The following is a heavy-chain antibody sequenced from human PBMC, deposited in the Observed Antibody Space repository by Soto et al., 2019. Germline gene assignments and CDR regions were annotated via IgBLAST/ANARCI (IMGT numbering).Heavy chain of an antibody. Sequence: QVQLVQSGAEVKKPGSSVKVSCKASGGTFSRYAISWVRQAPGQGLEWMGGIIPMFGTANYAQKFQGRVTITADESTSKVYMELSGLRSEDTAVYYCARQFHYESSGYYYAYWGQGTLVTVSS. D-gene: IGHD3-22*01. J-gene: IGHJ4*02. V-gene: IGHV1-69*01. CDR3: ARQFHYESSGYYYAY. CDR1: GGTFSRYA. CDR2: IIPMFGTA.